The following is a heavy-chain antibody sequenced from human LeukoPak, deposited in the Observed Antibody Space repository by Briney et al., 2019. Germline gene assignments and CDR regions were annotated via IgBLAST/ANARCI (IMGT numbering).Heavy chain of an antibody. CDR1: GYTFTSYD. Sequence: GASEKLSCNASGYTFTSYDINWVRQATGQGLEWMGWMNPNSGNTGYAQKFQGRVTMTRNTSISTAYMELSSLSSEDTAVYYCARGLSVARWGATRSLAYWGQGTLVTVSS. J-gene: IGHJ4*02. V-gene: IGHV1-8*01. CDR3: ARGLSVARWGATRSLAY. CDR2: MNPNSGNT. D-gene: IGHD1-26*01.